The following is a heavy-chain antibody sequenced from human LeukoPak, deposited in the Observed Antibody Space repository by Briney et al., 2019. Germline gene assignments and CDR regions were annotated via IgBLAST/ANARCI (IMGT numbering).Heavy chain of an antibody. CDR3: ARDYSDTGSFDI. CDR2: ISSASGYT. J-gene: IGHJ3*02. V-gene: IGHV3-21*06. CDR1: GFTFSIYS. Sequence: PGGSVRLSCAASGFTFSIYSMNWVRQAPGKGLEWVSSISSASGYTYSADSVKGRFTISRDNAKNSLYLQLNSLRAEDTAVYYCARDYSDTGSFDIWGQGTMVTVSS. D-gene: IGHD2-21*01.